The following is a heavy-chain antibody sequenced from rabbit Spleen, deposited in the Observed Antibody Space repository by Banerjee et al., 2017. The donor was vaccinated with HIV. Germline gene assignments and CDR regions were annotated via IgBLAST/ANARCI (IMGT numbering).Heavy chain of an antibody. J-gene: IGHJ6*01. CDR3: ARDTSSSFSSYGMDL. Sequence: QSLAESGGDLVKPGASLTLTCTASGFDFSNYYYIYWVRQAPGKGLEWIGCIYTGGSGGVYYASWTEGRFTISKTSSSTVTLQMTSLTAADTATYFCARDTSSSFSSYGMDLWGPGTLVTVS. V-gene: IGHV1S40*01. D-gene: IGHD1-1*01. CDR1: GFDFSNYYY. CDR2: IYTGGSGGV.